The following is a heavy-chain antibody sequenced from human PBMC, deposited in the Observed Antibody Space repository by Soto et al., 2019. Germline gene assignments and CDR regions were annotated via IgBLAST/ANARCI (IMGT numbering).Heavy chain of an antibody. J-gene: IGHJ4*02. D-gene: IGHD4-17*01. CDR1: GGSFSGYY. Sequence: QVQLQQWGAGLLKPSETLSLTCAVYGGSFSGYYWSWIRQPPGKGLEWIGEINHSGSTNYNPSLKSRVTISVDTSKNQCSLKLSSVTAADTAVYYCARGRRTTVTTSYYFDHWGQGTLVTVSS. CDR2: INHSGST. V-gene: IGHV4-34*01. CDR3: ARGRRTTVTTSYYFDH.